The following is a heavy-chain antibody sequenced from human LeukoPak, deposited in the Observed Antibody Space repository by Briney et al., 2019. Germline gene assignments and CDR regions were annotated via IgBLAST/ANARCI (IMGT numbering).Heavy chain of an antibody. V-gene: IGHV1-69*04. Sequence: PEASVKVSCKASGGTFSSYAISWVRQAPGQGLEWMGRIIPILGIANYAQKFQGRVTITADKSTSTAYMELSSLRSEDTAVYYCARASITGTTELDCWGQGTLVTVSS. CDR1: GGTFSSYA. CDR2: IIPILGIA. D-gene: IGHD1-7*01. CDR3: ARASITGTTELDC. J-gene: IGHJ4*02.